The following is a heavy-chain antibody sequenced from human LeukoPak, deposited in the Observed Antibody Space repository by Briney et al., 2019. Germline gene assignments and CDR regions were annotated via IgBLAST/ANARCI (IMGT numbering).Heavy chain of an antibody. Sequence: SETLSLTCTVSGGSISSYYWSWIRQPPGKGLEWIGYIYYSGSTNYNPSLKSRVTISVDTSKNQFSLKLSSVTAADTAMYYCARVDFWSDLPDYWGQGTLVTVSS. V-gene: IGHV4-59*01. J-gene: IGHJ4*02. CDR1: GGSISSYY. CDR2: IYYSGST. D-gene: IGHD3-3*01. CDR3: ARVDFWSDLPDY.